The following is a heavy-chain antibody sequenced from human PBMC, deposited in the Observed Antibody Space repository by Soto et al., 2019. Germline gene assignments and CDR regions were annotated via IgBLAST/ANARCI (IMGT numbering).Heavy chain of an antibody. D-gene: IGHD4-17*01. V-gene: IGHV4-31*03. J-gene: IGHJ4*02. CDR3: ARGPYGDDDY. Sequence: QVQLQESGPGLVKPSQTLSLTCTVSGGSISSGGYYWSWIRQHPGQGLEWIGYIYQSGSTYYNPSLKSRVNISVDKSKNQFSLRLSSVTAADTAVYYCARGPYGDDDYWGQGTVVTVSS. CDR2: IYQSGST. CDR1: GGSISSGGYY.